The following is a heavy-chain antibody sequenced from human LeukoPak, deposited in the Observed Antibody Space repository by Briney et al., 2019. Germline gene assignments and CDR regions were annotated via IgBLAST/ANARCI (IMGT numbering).Heavy chain of an antibody. J-gene: IGHJ4*02. CDR1: GFTFRNYD. Sequence: PGRSLRLSCAASGFTFRNYDMHWVRQAPGKGLEWVAVIWYDGSNKYYADSVKGRFTISRDNSKNTLYLQMNSLRAEDTAVYYCAKENSGSLDYWGQGTLVTVSS. D-gene: IGHD1-26*01. V-gene: IGHV3-33*06. CDR3: AKENSGSLDY. CDR2: IWYDGSNK.